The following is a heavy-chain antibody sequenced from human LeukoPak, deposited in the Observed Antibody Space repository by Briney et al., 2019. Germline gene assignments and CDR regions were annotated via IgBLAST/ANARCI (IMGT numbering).Heavy chain of an antibody. V-gene: IGHV4-61*01. J-gene: IGHJ4*02. Sequence: SETLSLTCTVSGVSVSSGSSYWSWVRQPPGKGLEWIGYMYYTGSTNYNPSLKSRVTISINTSTNQFSLKLRSVTAADRAVYYCARLRFGDYPYYFDYWGQGTLVTVSS. CDR1: GVSVSSGSSY. D-gene: IGHD3-10*01. CDR3: ARLRFGDYPYYFDY. CDR2: MYYTGST.